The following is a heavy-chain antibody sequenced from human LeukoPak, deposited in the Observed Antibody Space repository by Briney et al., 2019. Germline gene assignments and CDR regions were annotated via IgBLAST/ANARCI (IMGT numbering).Heavy chain of an antibody. CDR2: ISSSSSYI. J-gene: IGHJ3*02. CDR3: ASFKPAGTQAFDI. V-gene: IGHV3-21*01. D-gene: IGHD6-13*01. CDR1: GFTFSSYS. Sequence: GGSLRLSCAASGFTFSSYSMNWVRQAPGKGLEWVSSISSSSSYIYYADSVKGRFTISRDNAKNSLYLQMNSLRAEDTAVYYCASFKPAGTQAFDIWGQGTMVTVSS.